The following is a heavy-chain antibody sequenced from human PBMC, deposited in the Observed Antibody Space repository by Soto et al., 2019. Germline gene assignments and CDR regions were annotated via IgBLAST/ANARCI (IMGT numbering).Heavy chain of an antibody. CDR1: GYTFTSYD. J-gene: IGHJ4*02. V-gene: IGHV1-8*01. CDR2: MNPNSGNT. Sequence: ASVKVSCKASGYTFTSYDINWVRQATGQGLEWMGWMNPNSGNTGYAQKFQGRVTMTRNTSISTAYMEPSSLRSEDTAVYYCARGERVLRFLEWLLSHIDYWGQGTLVTVSS. CDR3: ARGERVLRFLEWLLSHIDY. D-gene: IGHD3-3*01.